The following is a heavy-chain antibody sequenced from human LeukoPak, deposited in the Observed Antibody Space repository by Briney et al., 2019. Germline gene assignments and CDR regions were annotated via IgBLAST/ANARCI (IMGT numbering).Heavy chain of an antibody. D-gene: IGHD1-26*01. CDR2: TSYRSKWYN. CDR1: GDSVSSNSAA. CDR3: AREEWELLSQ. J-gene: IGHJ4*02. V-gene: IGHV6-1*01. Sequence: SQTLSLTCAISGDSVSSNSAAWNWIRQSPSRGLEWLGRTSYRSKWYNDYPLSVKGRITINPDTSKNQFSLQLNSVTPADTAVYYCAREEWELLSQWGQGTLVTVSS.